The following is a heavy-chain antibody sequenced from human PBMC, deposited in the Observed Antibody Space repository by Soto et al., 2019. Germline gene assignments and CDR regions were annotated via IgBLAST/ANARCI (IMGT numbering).Heavy chain of an antibody. CDR2: ISAYNGNT. D-gene: IGHD3-3*01. J-gene: IGHJ6*03. Sequence: ASVKVSCKASGYTFTSYGISWVRQAPRQGLEWMGWISAYNGNTNYAQKLQGRVTMTTDTSTSTAYMELRSLRSDDTAVYYCARSITIFGVVPAYYYMDVWGKGTTVTVSS. V-gene: IGHV1-18*01. CDR3: ARSITIFGVVPAYYYMDV. CDR1: GYTFTSYG.